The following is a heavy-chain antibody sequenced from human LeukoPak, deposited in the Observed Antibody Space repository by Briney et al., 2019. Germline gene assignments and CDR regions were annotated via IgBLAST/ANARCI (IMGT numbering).Heavy chain of an antibody. CDR1: GFTFGEYA. CDR2: IKSKINGGTT. J-gene: IGHJ4*02. D-gene: IGHD6-13*01. CDR3: SRGTWYGGAFDH. V-gene: IGHV3-49*03. Sequence: GGSLRLSCTASGFTFGEYALSWFRQAPGKGLQWVGFIKSKINGGTTQYAASVKGRFTISSDDSKGLAYLQMNSLKTEDTAVYYCSRGTWYGGAFDHWGRGTLVTVSS.